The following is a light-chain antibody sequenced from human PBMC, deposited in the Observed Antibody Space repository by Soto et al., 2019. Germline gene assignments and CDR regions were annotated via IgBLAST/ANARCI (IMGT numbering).Light chain of an antibody. V-gene: IGLV7-43*01. Sequence: QAVVTQEPSLTVSPGGTVTLTCASSTGAVTSGYYPNWFQQKPGQAPRALIYSTSSKYSWTPARFSGSLLGGKAALTLSGVQPEDEAEYYCLLYSGGGWVFGGGTKLTVL. CDR2: STS. CDR3: LLYSGGGWV. J-gene: IGLJ3*02. CDR1: TGAVTSGYY.